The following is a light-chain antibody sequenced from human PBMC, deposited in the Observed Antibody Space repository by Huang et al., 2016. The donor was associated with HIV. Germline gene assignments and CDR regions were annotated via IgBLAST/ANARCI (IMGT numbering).Light chain of an antibody. CDR1: QSVGST. V-gene: IGKV3-15*01. Sequence: IVMTQSPGTLSVSPGERATLSCRASQSVGSTLAWYQQKPGQSPRLLIYGASTRDTGSPARFSGSGSGTEFTLTISSLQSEDFAVYYCQQYYKLYTFGQGTKLEIK. CDR2: GAS. CDR3: QQYYKLYT. J-gene: IGKJ2*01.